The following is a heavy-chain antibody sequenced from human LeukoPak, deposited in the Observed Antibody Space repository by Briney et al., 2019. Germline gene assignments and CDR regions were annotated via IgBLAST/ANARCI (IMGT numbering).Heavy chain of an antibody. CDR1: GGSFSGYY. Sequence: SETLSLTCAVYGGSFSGYYWSWIRQPPGKGLEWIGEINHSGSTNYNPSLKSRVTISVDTSKNQFSLKLSSVTAADTAVYYCPGVFSGRRPFELWGQGTLVTVSS. D-gene: IGHD3-10*01. CDR3: PGVFSGRRPFEL. CDR2: INHSGST. V-gene: IGHV4-34*01. J-gene: IGHJ4*02.